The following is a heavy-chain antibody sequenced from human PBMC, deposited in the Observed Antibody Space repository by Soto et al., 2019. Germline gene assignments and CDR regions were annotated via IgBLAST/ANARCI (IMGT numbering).Heavy chain of an antibody. CDR3: ARWGVLHYYFDY. J-gene: IGHJ4*02. CDR1: GFSFSTYW. CDR2: IKQDGSEK. V-gene: IGHV3-7*03. D-gene: IGHD1-26*01. Sequence: EVQLVESGGGLVQPGGSLRLSCAASGFSFSTYWMIWVRQAPGKGLEWVANIKQDGSEKHYVDSVKGRFTISRDNAKNSLYLQMNSLKVEDTAVYYCARWGVLHYYFDYWGQGTLVTVSS.